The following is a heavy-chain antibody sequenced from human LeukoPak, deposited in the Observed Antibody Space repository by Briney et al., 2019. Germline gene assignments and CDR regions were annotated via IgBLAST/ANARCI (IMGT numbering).Heavy chain of an antibody. CDR2: IDHTGST. CDR3: ARDSSSWYRGPYYFDY. Sequence: SGTLSLTCSVSDDSISIYYWSWIRQPPGKGLEWIGYIDHTGSTNYNPSLNSRVTISRDTSKNHFSLELSSVTAADTAVYYCARDSSSWYRGPYYFDYWGQGTLVTVSS. CDR1: DDSISIYY. D-gene: IGHD6-13*01. J-gene: IGHJ4*02. V-gene: IGHV4-59*12.